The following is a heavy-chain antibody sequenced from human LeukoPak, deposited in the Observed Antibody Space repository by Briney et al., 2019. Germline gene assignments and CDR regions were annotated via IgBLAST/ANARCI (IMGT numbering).Heavy chain of an antibody. CDR1: GGSISSYY. D-gene: IGHD5-18*01. J-gene: IGHJ4*02. V-gene: IGHV4-59*01. CDR3: ARGGGDTAMVTFYFDY. CDR2: IYYSGST. Sequence: SETLSLTCTVSGGSISSYYWSWIRQPPGKGLEWIGYIYYSGSTNYNPSLKSRVTISVDTSKNQFSLKLSSVTAADTAVYYCARGGGDTAMVTFYFDYWGQGTLITVSS.